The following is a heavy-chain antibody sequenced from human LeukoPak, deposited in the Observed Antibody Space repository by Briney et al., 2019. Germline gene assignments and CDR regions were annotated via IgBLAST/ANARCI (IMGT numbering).Heavy chain of an antibody. CDR1: GGSISSYY. CDR3: ARDIYGSGSYSRWFDP. Sequence: SETLSLTCTVSGGSISSYYWSWIRQPPGKGLEWIGYIYYSGSTNYNPSLRSRVTISVDTSKNQFSLKLSSVTAADTAVYYCARDIYGSGSYSRWFDPWGQGTLVTVSS. D-gene: IGHD3-10*01. V-gene: IGHV4-59*01. J-gene: IGHJ5*02. CDR2: IYYSGST.